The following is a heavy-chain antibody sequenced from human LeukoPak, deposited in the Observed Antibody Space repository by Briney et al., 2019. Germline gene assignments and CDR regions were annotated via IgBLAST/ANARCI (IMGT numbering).Heavy chain of an antibody. CDR1: GVSISILY. Sequence: SETLSLTCTVSGVSISILYWGWIRPPPGKGLEWIRYIYYRASTNYNPSLKSRVTISVGTSKNQFALKLSSVTAADTAVYYCAREMGYSYVDYWGQGTLVTVSS. V-gene: IGHV4-59*11. D-gene: IGHD5-18*01. CDR2: IYYRAST. J-gene: IGHJ4*02. CDR3: AREMGYSYVDY.